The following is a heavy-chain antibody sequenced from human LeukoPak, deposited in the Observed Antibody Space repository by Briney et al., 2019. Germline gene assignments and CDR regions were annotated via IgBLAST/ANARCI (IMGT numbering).Heavy chain of an antibody. CDR2: IKEDGRVK. CDR1: GFTFSSYA. V-gene: IGHV3-7*01. J-gene: IGHJ4*02. Sequence: GGSLRLSCAASGFTFSSYAMHWVRQAPGKGLEWVANIKEDGRVKQYVDSVKGRFTISRDNGEKSLYLQMNSLRAEDAAVYYCAREGTFHIDNWGQGTLVTVSS. CDR3: AREGTFHIDN.